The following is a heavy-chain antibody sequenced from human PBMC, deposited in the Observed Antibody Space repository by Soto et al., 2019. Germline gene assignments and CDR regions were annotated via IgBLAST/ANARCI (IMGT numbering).Heavy chain of an antibody. CDR3: AREGCSGGSCYPSYYYGMDV. J-gene: IGHJ6*02. V-gene: IGHV1-69*01. CDR1: GGTFSSYA. D-gene: IGHD2-15*01. Sequence: QVQLVQSGAEVKKPGSSVKVPCKASGGTFSSYAISWVRQAPGQGLEWMGGIIPIFGTANYAQKFQGRVTITADESTSTAYMELSSLRSEDTAVYYCAREGCSGGSCYPSYYYGMDVWGQGTTVTVSS. CDR2: IIPIFGTA.